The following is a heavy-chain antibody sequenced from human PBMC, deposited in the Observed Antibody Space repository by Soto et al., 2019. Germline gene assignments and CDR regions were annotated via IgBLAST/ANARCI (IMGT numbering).Heavy chain of an antibody. J-gene: IGHJ6*02. CDR1: GGTFDNFI. V-gene: IGHV1-69*01. CDR3: ARNGTYSSSLSQYSGMDV. D-gene: IGHD1-26*01. Sequence: QVQLVHSGAEVKEPGSSVRVSCKASGGTFDNFIMNWVRQTPGRGLEWMGGIVPMLGTPIYAEKFKGRVTISATGSTSTMYMEVTSLRSEDTAIYYCARNGTYSSSLSQYSGMDVWGQGTTVTVSS. CDR2: IVPMLGTP.